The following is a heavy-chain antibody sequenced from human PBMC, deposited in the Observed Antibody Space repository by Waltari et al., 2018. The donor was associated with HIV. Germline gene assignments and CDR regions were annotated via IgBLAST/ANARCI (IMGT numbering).Heavy chain of an antibody. CDR1: CDSVSTGHL. CDR2: LFHSGRR. Sequence: AQLKESGPGQVRPAQTLSPPCAVSCDSVSTGHLWGWVRRCSGKVLEWIGSLFHSGRREYNPALRNRVSMSDEESKNQCSWKMTFVTATEKSKYYCVRVLGVGDLLLTFDHWGPGKMVVVS. CDR3: VRVLGVGDLLLTFDH. D-gene: IGHD1-26*01. J-gene: IGHJ4*02. V-gene: IGHV4-38-2*01.